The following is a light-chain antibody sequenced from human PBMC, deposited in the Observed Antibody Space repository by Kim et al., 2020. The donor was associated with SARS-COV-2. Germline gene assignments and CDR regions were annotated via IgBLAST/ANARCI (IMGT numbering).Light chain of an antibody. V-gene: IGKV1-27*01. CDR3: QNYDRAPHS. Sequence: SASVGDRVTYTCRASQGISTSLAWFQQKAGKVPKLLIYDASTLQSGFPSRVSGSGSGTDFSLTISSLQPEDVAVYYCQNYDRAPHSFGQGTKLEI. CDR1: QGISTS. CDR2: DAS. J-gene: IGKJ2*03.